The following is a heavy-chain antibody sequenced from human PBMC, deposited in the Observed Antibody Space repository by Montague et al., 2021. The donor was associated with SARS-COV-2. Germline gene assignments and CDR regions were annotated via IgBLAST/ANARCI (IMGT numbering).Heavy chain of an antibody. CDR2: IYYTGST. CDR3: ARSRRITIFGVGLSNYYGMDV. J-gene: IGHJ6*02. D-gene: IGHD3-3*01. CDR1: GVSVNNYY. V-gene: IGHV4-59*02. Sequence: SETLSLTCSVSGVSVNNYYWAWIRQTPEKGLEWIGYIYYTGSTNYNPSLKSRVTISVDTSKNQFSLKLSSVTAADTAVYYCARSRRITIFGVGLSNYYGMDVWGQGTTVTVSS.